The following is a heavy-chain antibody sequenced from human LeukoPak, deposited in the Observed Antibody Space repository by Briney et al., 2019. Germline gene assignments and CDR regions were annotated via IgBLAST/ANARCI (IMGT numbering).Heavy chain of an antibody. Sequence: ETLSLTCSVSGHSISSGYYWGWIRQPPGKGLEWVSAISGSGGSTYYADSVKGRFTISRDNSKNTLYLQMNSLRAEDTAVYYCAKGLVGYCSGGSCYEDYWGQGTLVTVSS. D-gene: IGHD2-15*01. CDR2: ISGSGGST. CDR1: GHSISSGYY. V-gene: IGHV3-23*01. J-gene: IGHJ4*02. CDR3: AKGLVGYCSGGSCYEDY.